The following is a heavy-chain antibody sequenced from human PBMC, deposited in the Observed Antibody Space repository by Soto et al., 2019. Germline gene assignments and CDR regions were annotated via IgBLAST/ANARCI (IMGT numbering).Heavy chain of an antibody. V-gene: IGHV3-9*01. Sequence: EVQLVESGGGLVQPGRSLRFSCAASGFTFDDYAMHWVRQAPGKGLEWVSGISWNSGSIGYADSVKGRFTISRDNAKNSLYLQMNSLRAEDTALYYCAKDKAVAGTYYYYGMDVWGQGTTVTVSS. CDR1: GFTFDDYA. CDR3: AKDKAVAGTYYYYGMDV. J-gene: IGHJ6*02. D-gene: IGHD6-19*01. CDR2: ISWNSGSI.